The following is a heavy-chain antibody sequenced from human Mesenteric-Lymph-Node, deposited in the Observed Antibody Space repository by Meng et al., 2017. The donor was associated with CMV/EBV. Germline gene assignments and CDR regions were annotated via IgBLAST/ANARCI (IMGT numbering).Heavy chain of an antibody. V-gene: IGHV3-23*01. CDR3: AKDRGGYYYDTSGPFDC. CDR2: ISGSGGSP. D-gene: IGHD3-22*01. Sequence: GGSLRLSCAASGFTFSSYAMNWVRQAPGKGLEWVSTISGSGGSPYYADSVKGRFNISRDNSKNTLYLQMNSLRADDTAVYYCAKDRGGYYYDTSGPFDCWGQGTLVTVSS. CDR1: GFTFSSYA. J-gene: IGHJ4*02.